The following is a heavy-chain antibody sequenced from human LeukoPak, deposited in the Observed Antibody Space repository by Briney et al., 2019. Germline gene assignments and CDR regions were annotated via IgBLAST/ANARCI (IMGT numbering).Heavy chain of an antibody. D-gene: IGHD6-13*01. CDR1: GYTFTSYA. J-gene: IGHJ4*02. Sequence: ASEKVSCKASGYTFTSYAMHWVRQAPGQRLEWMGWINAGNGNTKYSQKFQGRVTITRDTSAGTAYMELSSLRSEDTAVYYCARDRYSGYSSTYFDYWGQGTLVTVSS. CDR3: ARDRYSGYSSTYFDY. CDR2: INAGNGNT. V-gene: IGHV1-3*01.